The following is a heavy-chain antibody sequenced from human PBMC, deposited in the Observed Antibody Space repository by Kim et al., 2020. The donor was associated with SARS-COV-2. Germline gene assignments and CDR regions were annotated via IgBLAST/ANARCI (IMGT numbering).Heavy chain of an antibody. V-gene: IGHV6-1*01. CDR3: ARVNDRIAAAGWFDY. Sequence: SVKSRITLNPDTSKNQFSLQLNSVTPEDTAVYYCARVNDRIAAAGWFDYWGQGTLVTVSS. J-gene: IGHJ4*02. D-gene: IGHD6-13*01.